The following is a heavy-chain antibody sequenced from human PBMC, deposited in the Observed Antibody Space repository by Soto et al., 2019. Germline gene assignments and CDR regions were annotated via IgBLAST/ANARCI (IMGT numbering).Heavy chain of an antibody. D-gene: IGHD4-17*01. CDR3: ARDWTSYGDYFLGYFDY. V-gene: IGHV3-7*01. Sequence: GGSLRLSCAASGFTLGSYWMSWVRQAPGMGPEWVANIQEDGSVKYYVDSVKGRFTISRDNAKNSLYLQMNSLRDEDTAVYYCARDWTSYGDYFLGYFDYWGQGTLVTVSS. CDR2: IQEDGSVK. J-gene: IGHJ4*02. CDR1: GFTLGSYW.